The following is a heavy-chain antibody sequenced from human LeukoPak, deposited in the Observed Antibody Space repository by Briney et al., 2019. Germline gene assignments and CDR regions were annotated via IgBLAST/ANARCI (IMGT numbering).Heavy chain of an antibody. CDR3: ARRERGTSSWYLGYYYYYMDV. CDR2: INTYNGNT. J-gene: IGHJ6*03. D-gene: IGHD6-13*01. V-gene: IGHV1-18*01. Sequence: VSVKVSCKASGYTFTSYGISWVRQAPGQGLEWMGWINTYNGNTNYAQKLQGRVTMTTDTSTSTAYMELRSLRSDDTAVYYCARRERGTSSWYLGYYYYYMDVWGKGTTVTVSS. CDR1: GYTFTSYG.